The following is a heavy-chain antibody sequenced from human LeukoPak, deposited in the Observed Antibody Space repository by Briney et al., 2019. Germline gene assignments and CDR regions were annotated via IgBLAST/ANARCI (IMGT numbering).Heavy chain of an antibody. CDR1: GFTFSSYA. CDR3: AKSLYSSGWYDGYYFDY. J-gene: IGHJ4*02. CDR2: ISGSGGST. V-gene: IGHV3-23*01. D-gene: IGHD6-19*01. Sequence: GGSLRLSCAASGFTFSSYAMSWVRQAPGKGLAWVSAISGSGGSTYYADSVKGRFTISRDNSKNTLYLQMNSLRAEDTAVYYCAKSLYSSGWYDGYYFDYWGQGTLVTVSS.